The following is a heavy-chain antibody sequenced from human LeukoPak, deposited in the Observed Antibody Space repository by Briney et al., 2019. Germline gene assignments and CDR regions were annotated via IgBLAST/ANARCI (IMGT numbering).Heavy chain of an antibody. CDR2: ISASSDFI. Sequence: GGSLRLSCVVSGFTFSSYSMSWVRQAPGKGLEWVSSISASSDFISYADSVKGRFTISRDNAKKSLYLQMNSVRAEDTAVYYCARDPGYSSGWFDYWGQGALVTVSS. D-gene: IGHD6-19*01. CDR1: GFTFSSYS. V-gene: IGHV3-21*01. J-gene: IGHJ4*02. CDR3: ARDPGYSSGWFDY.